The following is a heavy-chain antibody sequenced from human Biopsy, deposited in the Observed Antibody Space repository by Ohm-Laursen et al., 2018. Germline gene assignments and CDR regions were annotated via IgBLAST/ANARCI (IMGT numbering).Heavy chain of an antibody. J-gene: IGHJ5*02. V-gene: IGHV1-2*02. Sequence: ASVKVSCKASGYTFTGYHVHWVRQAPGQGLEWMGWINAKTGDTNYAQKFQGRVTMTRDTSISTAFVDLSSLRSDDTAVYYCTRGGYYYDSLAYYYWFDPWGQGTLVTVSS. CDR3: TRGGYYYDSLAYYYWFDP. CDR1: GYTFTGYH. CDR2: INAKTGDT. D-gene: IGHD3-22*01.